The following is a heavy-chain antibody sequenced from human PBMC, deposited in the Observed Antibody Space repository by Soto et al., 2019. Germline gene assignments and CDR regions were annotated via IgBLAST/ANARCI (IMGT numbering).Heavy chain of an antibody. J-gene: IGHJ6*02. D-gene: IGHD1-1*01. V-gene: IGHV1-18*04. Sequence: ASVKVSCKASGYIFTSCGISWVRQAPGQGLEWMGWISIYQNYNHSAQTFQGRVTLTADTSTTTAFLELRSLTSDDTAVYSCARNWSVSGMDVGGQGTTVTVSS. CDR1: GYIFTSCG. CDR3: ARNWSVSGMDV. CDR2: ISIYQNYN.